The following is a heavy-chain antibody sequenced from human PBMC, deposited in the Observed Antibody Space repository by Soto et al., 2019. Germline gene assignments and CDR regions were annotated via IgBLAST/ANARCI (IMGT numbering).Heavy chain of an antibody. V-gene: IGHV3-33*01. CDR2: IWYDGSNK. CDR1: GFTFSSYG. D-gene: IGHD3-22*01. Sequence: GGSXRLSCAASGFTFSSYGMHWVRQAPGKGLEWVAVIWYDGSNKYYADSVKGRFTISRDNSKNTLYLQMNSLRAEDTAVYYCARDISDYYDSRGYLDWGQGTLVTVSS. J-gene: IGHJ4*02. CDR3: ARDISDYYDSRGYLD.